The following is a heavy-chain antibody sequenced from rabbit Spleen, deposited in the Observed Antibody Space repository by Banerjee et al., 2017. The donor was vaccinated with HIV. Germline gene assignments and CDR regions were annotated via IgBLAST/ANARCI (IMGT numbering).Heavy chain of an antibody. V-gene: IGHV1S7*01. CDR2: IDPVFGIT. J-gene: IGHJ4*01. Sequence: HLKESGGGLVQPGGSLKLSCTASGFTLSGYYMNWVRQAPGKGLEWIGYIDPVFGITYYANWVNGRFSISRENAQNTVFLQMTSLTAADTATYFCARDGAGGSYFALWGPGTLVTVS. CDR3: ARDGAGGSYFAL. D-gene: IGHD8-1*01. CDR1: GFTLSGYY.